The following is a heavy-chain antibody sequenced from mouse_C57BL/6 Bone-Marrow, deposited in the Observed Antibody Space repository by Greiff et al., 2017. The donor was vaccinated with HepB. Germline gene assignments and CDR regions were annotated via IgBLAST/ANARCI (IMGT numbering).Heavy chain of an antibody. J-gene: IGHJ1*03. CDR2: INPSNGGT. D-gene: IGHD1-1*01. CDR1: GYTFTSYW. CDR3: ARPSTVVEGYFDV. V-gene: IGHV1-53*01. Sequence: VQLQQPGTELVKPGASVKLSCKASGYTFTSYWMHWVKQRPGQGLEWIGNINPSNGGTNYNEKFKSKATLTVDKSSSTAYMQLSSLTSEDSAVYYWARPSTVVEGYFDVWGTGTTVTVSS.